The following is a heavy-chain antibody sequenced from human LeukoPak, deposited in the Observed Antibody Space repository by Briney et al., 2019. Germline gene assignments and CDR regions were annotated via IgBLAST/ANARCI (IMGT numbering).Heavy chain of an antibody. CDR1: GFTFSSYS. D-gene: IGHD3-22*01. CDR3: AKEQEGDDSSGYYYYFDY. CDR2: ISSSSSYI. Sequence: GGSLRLSCAASGFTFSSYSMNWVRQAPGKGLEWVSSISSSSSYIYYADSVKGRFTISRDNSKNTLYLQMNSLRAEDTAVYYCAKEQEGDDSSGYYYYFDYWGQGTLVTVSS. J-gene: IGHJ4*02. V-gene: IGHV3-21*01.